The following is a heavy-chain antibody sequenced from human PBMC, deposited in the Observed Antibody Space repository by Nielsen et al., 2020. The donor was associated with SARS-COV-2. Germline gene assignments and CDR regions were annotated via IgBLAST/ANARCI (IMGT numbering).Heavy chain of an antibody. V-gene: IGHV3-48*02. CDR1: GFIFSDYS. J-gene: IGHJ3*02. Sequence: GESLKISCAASGFIFSDYSMNWVRQAPGKGLEWVSYISSSSSTIYYADSVKGRFTISRDNAKNSLYLQMNSLRDEDTAVYYCARGGQLWSDDAFDIWGQGTMVTVSS. D-gene: IGHD5-18*01. CDR2: ISSSSSTI. CDR3: ARGGQLWSDDAFDI.